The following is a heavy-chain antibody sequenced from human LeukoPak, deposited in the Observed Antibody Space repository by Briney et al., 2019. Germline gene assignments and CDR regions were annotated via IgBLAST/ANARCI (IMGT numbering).Heavy chain of an antibody. D-gene: IGHD5-24*01. CDR3: VKDRWVDY. Sequence: GGSLRLSCAASGFTSSNYGMHWVRQAPGRGLQYVSSISSNGGSTYYADSVKGRFTISRDNSKNTLYLQMSSLRAEDTAVYYCVKDRWVDYWGQGALVTVSS. J-gene: IGHJ4*02. CDR2: ISSNGGST. CDR1: GFTSSNYG. V-gene: IGHV3-64D*09.